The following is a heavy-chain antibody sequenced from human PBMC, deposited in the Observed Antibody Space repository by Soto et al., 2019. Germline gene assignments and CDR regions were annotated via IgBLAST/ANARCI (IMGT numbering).Heavy chain of an antibody. V-gene: IGHV4-30-4*01. Sequence: SETLSLTCTVSGCSISIGDYYWSWILQPPGKGLEWIGYIYYSGSTYYNPSLKSRVTISVDTSKNQFSLKLSSVTAADTAVYYCARASGFGEPSDYYYYGMDVWGQGTTVTVSS. CDR2: IYYSGST. CDR1: GCSISIGDYY. J-gene: IGHJ6*02. CDR3: ARASGFGEPSDYYYYGMDV. D-gene: IGHD3-10*01.